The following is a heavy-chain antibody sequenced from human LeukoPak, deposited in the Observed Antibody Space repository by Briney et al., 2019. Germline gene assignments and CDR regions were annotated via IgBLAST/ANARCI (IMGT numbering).Heavy chain of an antibody. D-gene: IGHD4-23*01. Sequence: GGSLRLSCAASGFTFSSYGMSWVRQAPGKGLEWVSAISGSGGSTYYADSVKGRFTISRDNSKNTLYLQMNSLRAEDTAVYYCARVGGKRGYYFDYWGQGTLVTVSS. CDR3: ARVGGKRGYYFDY. J-gene: IGHJ4*02. CDR1: GFTFSSYG. CDR2: ISGSGGST. V-gene: IGHV3-23*01.